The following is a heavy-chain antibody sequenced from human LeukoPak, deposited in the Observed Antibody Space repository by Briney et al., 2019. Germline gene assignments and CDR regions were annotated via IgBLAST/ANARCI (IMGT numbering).Heavy chain of an antibody. CDR3: ARLHHDYGSGTYGGAYNYYMDV. J-gene: IGHJ6*03. D-gene: IGHD3-10*01. CDR1: SGFISSYY. CDR2: IYYTGST. Sequence: PSETLSLTCSVSSGFISSYYWTWIRQSPGKGLEWIGYIYYTGSTSYNPSLQSRVTKSVDTSKNQFSLRLNTVTAADTAVYYCARLHHDYGSGTYGGAYNYYMDVWGKGTTVTVSS. V-gene: IGHV4-59*01.